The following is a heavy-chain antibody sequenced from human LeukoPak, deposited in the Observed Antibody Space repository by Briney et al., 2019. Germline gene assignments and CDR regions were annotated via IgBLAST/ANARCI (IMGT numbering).Heavy chain of an antibody. J-gene: IGHJ4*02. CDR2: INPSGGST. CDR3: ARDRDSSSPGPDY. D-gene: IGHD6-6*01. Sequence: ASVKVSCKASGGTFSSYAISWVRQAPGQGLEWMGIINPSGGSTSYAQKFQGRVTMTRDTSTSTVYMELSSLRSEDTAVYYCARDRDSSSPGPDYWGQGTLVTVSS. CDR1: GGTFSSYA. V-gene: IGHV1-46*01.